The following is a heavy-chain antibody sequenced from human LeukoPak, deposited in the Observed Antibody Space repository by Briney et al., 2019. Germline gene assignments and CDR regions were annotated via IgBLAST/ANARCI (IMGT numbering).Heavy chain of an antibody. CDR3: ARVKYCSAGSCYAAFDI. CDR1: GFTFSSYG. D-gene: IGHD2-15*01. Sequence: GGSLRLSCAASGFTFSSYGMHWVRQAPGKGLEWAAVIWYDGSNKYYADSVKGRFTISRDNSKNTLYLQMNSLRAEDTAVYYCARVKYCSAGSCYAAFDIWGQGTMVTVSS. J-gene: IGHJ3*02. V-gene: IGHV3-33*01. CDR2: IWYDGSNK.